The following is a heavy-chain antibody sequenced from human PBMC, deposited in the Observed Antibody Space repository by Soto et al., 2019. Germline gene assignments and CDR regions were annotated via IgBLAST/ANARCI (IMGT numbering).Heavy chain of an antibody. CDR2: INPKSGGT. Sequence: GASVKVSCKASGYTFTVYYMHWVRQAPGQGLEWMGWINPKSGGTMYPQKFQGRVTMTWDTSISTAYMALTSLRAEDTALYYCAISQDRGGRTTFIYWGQGTQVTVSS. D-gene: IGHD3-16*01. J-gene: IGHJ4*02. CDR3: AISQDRGGRTTFIY. CDR1: GYTFTVYY. V-gene: IGHV1-2*02.